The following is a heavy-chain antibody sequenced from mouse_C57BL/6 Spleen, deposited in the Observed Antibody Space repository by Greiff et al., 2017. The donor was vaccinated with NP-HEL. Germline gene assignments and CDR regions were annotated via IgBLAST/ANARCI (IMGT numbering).Heavy chain of an antibody. V-gene: IGHV1-80*01. D-gene: IGHD2-2*01. CDR2: IYPGDGDT. CDR3: ARGNYGYDEGLRNY. CDR1: GYAFSSYW. J-gene: IGHJ2*01. Sequence: QVQLQQSGAELVKPGASVKISCKASGYAFSSYWMNWVKQRPGKGLEWIGQIYPGDGDTNYNGKFKGKATLTADKSSSTAYMQLSSLTSEDSAVYFCARGNYGYDEGLRNYWGQGTTLTVSS.